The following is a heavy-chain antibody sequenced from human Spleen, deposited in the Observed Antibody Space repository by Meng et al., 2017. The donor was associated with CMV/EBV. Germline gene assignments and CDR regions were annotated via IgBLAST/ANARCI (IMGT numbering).Heavy chain of an antibody. D-gene: IGHD1-26*01. CDR3: ARDQKSIVGATGEDY. Sequence: ASVKVSCKASGYNFTGYYIHWVRQAPGQGLEWMGWINPNSGGTNYAQKFQGRITMTGDTSITTAYMELSRLRSDDTAVYYCARDQKSIVGATGEDYWGQGTLVTVSS. CDR1: GYNFTGYY. V-gene: IGHV1-2*02. J-gene: IGHJ4*02. CDR2: INPNSGGT.